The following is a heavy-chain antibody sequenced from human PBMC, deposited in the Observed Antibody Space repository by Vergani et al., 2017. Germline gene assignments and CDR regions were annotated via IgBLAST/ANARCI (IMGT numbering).Heavy chain of an antibody. J-gene: IGHJ4*02. D-gene: IGHD5-18*01. CDR1: GFTFSSYG. V-gene: IGHV3-33*08. CDR2: IWYDGSNK. Sequence: QVQLVESGGGVVQPGRSLRLSCAASGFTFSSYGMHWVRQAPGKGLEWVAVIWYDGSNKYYADSVKGRFTISRDNSKNTLYLQMNSLRAEDTAVYYCARDLDTAMVHIIDYWGQGTLVTVSS. CDR3: ARDLDTAMVHIIDY.